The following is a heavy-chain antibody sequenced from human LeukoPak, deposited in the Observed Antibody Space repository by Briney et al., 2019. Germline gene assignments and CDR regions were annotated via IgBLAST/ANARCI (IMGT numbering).Heavy chain of an antibody. CDR1: GFTFSSYW. Sequence: PGGSLRLSCAASGFTFSSYWMSWVRQAPGKGLEWVANIKQDGSEKYYVGSVKGRFTISRDNAKNSLYLQMNSLRAEDTAVYYCARHPGGLDYQKYYFDYWGQGTLVTVSS. D-gene: IGHD3/OR15-3a*01. V-gene: IGHV3-7*01. CDR2: IKQDGSEK. CDR3: ARHPGGLDYQKYYFDY. J-gene: IGHJ4*02.